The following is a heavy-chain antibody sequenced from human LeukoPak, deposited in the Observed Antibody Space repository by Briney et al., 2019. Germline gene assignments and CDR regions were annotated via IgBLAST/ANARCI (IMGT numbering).Heavy chain of an antibody. J-gene: IGHJ5*02. D-gene: IGHD1-1*01. Sequence: GASVKVSCKTSGYTFTSYEINWVRQAAGQGLEFMGWMNPNSGNTAYAQKFQGRVTMTRNISVKIAYMELRSLSYEDTAVYYCARTGTTVGDWIDPWGQGTLVTVSS. V-gene: IGHV1-8*01. CDR3: ARTGTTVGDWIDP. CDR2: MNPNSGNT. CDR1: GYTFTSYE.